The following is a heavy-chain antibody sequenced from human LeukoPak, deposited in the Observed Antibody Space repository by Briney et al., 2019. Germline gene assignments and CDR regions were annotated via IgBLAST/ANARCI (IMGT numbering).Heavy chain of an antibody. Sequence: ASVKVSCKASGYTFTNYDINWVRQATGQGLEWMGWMIPNSGNTGYAQKFQGRVTITRNTSISTAYMELSSLRSDDTAVYYCARSVGGSYFSAGYWGQGTLVTVSS. V-gene: IGHV1-8*03. CDR2: MIPNSGNT. CDR3: ARSVGGSYFSAGY. D-gene: IGHD1-26*01. J-gene: IGHJ4*02. CDR1: GYTFTNYD.